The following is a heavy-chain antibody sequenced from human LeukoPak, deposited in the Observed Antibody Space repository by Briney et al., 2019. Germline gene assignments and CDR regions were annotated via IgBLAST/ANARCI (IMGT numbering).Heavy chain of an antibody. CDR1: GFTFSSYG. Sequence: GGSLRLSCAASGFTFSSYGMHWVRQAPGKGLEWVAVISYDGSNEYYADSVKGRFTISRDNSKNTLYLQMNSLRAEDTAVYYCARENYYDSSGEYYYYGMDVWGQGTTVTVSS. V-gene: IGHV3-33*05. CDR2: ISYDGSNE. CDR3: ARENYYDSSGEYYYYGMDV. J-gene: IGHJ6*02. D-gene: IGHD3-22*01.